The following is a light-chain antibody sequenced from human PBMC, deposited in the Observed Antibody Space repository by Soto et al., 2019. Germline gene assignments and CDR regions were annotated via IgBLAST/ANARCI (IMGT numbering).Light chain of an antibody. CDR3: QQYDKYST. Sequence: DIHMTQSPSSLSVSVGDRVTITCRTSQNINAWLAWYQQRPGQAPKLLIYDASTLQGGVPSRFSGSGSGTEFTLTVTSLQPEDFATYFCQQYDKYSTFGHGTKVDIK. J-gene: IGKJ1*01. CDR2: DAS. CDR1: QNINAW. V-gene: IGKV1-5*01.